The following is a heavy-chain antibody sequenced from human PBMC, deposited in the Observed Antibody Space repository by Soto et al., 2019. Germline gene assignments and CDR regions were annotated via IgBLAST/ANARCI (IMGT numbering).Heavy chain of an antibody. CDR1: GGSVNSGNYY. D-gene: IGHD2-15*01. CDR2: MSHSGGT. CDR3: GLVEGGTETPVVDVFDI. V-gene: IGHV4-61*01. J-gene: IGHJ3*02. Sequence: SETLSLTCAVFGGSVNSGNYYWSWIRQPPGKGLEWIGEMSHSGGTHFNPSLKSRVTISVDTSKNQFSLKMSSVTAADTALNQWGLVEGGTETPVVDVFDIWGQGKRVTVSS.